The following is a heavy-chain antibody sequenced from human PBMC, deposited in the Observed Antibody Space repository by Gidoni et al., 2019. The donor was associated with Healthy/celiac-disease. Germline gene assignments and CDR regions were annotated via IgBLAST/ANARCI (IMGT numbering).Heavy chain of an antibody. CDR1: GFTFSRYA. V-gene: IGHV3-23*01. J-gene: IGHJ2*01. CDR3: AKIVGMATILRFWYFDL. Sequence: EVQLLESGGGLVQPGGSLRLSLAASGFTFSRYAMSWVRQAQGKGLEWVSAISGSGGSTYYADSVKGRFTISRDNSKNTLYLQMNSLRAEDTAVYYCAKIVGMATILRFWYFDLWGRGTLVTVSS. CDR2: ISGSGGST. D-gene: IGHD5-12*01.